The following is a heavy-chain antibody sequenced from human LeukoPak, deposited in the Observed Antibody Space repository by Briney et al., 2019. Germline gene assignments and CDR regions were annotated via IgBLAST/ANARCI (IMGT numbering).Heavy chain of an antibody. CDR2: ISGSGGNT. CDR1: GFTFSSYA. D-gene: IGHD3-22*01. Sequence: GGSLRLSCATSGFTFSSYAMRWVRQAPGKGLEWVSAISGSGGNTYYADSVKGRFTISRDNSKNTLYLQMNSLRAEDTAVYYCAKDRGYYYDSSGYYYFDYWGQGTLVTVSS. J-gene: IGHJ4*02. V-gene: IGHV3-23*01. CDR3: AKDRGYYYDSSGYYYFDY.